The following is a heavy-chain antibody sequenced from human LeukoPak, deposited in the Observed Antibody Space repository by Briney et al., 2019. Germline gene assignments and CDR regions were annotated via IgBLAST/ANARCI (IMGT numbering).Heavy chain of an antibody. CDR2: IYTSGST. CDR1: GGSISSGSYY. Sequence: SQTLSLNCTVSGGSISSGSYYWSWIRQPAGKGLEWIGRIYTSGSTNYNPSLKSRVTISVDTSKNQFSLKLRSVTAADTAVYYCARDGEGYDFWSGHYSAWFDPWGQGTLVTVSS. CDR3: ARDGEGYDFWSGHYSAWFDP. D-gene: IGHD3-3*01. V-gene: IGHV4-61*02. J-gene: IGHJ5*02.